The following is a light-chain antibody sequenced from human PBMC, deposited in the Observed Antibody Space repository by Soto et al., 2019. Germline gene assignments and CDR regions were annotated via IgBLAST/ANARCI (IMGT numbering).Light chain of an antibody. CDR2: EGS. CDR3: CSYAGSTV. J-gene: IGLJ2*01. V-gene: IGLV2-23*01. Sequence: QSALTQPASVSGSPGQSITISCTGTSSDVGSYNLVSWYQQHPGKAPKLMIYEGSKRPSGVSNRFSGSKSGNTASLTISGLQAEDEADYYCCSYAGSTVFGGGTKVTV. CDR1: SSDVGSYNL.